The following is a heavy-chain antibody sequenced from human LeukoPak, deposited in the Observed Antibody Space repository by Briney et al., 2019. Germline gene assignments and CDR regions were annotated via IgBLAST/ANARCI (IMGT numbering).Heavy chain of an antibody. CDR1: GASISPNY. Sequence: SETLSLTCTVSGASISPNYWSWIRQFPGKGLEWIGFIYSDGRTEYSPSLKSRVTISVDTSNNQFSLRLTSVTAADTAVYYCATPLSYFDSSGYYLFAFDIWGQGTMVTVSS. D-gene: IGHD3-22*01. V-gene: IGHV4-59*08. CDR3: ATPLSYFDSSGYYLFAFDI. CDR2: IYSDGRT. J-gene: IGHJ3*02.